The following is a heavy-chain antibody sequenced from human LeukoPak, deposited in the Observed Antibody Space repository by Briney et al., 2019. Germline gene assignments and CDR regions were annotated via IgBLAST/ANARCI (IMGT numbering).Heavy chain of an antibody. CDR3: ARGLGGSYLADY. CDR2: INHSGST. V-gene: IGHV4-34*01. D-gene: IGHD1-26*01. CDR1: GGSFSGYY. J-gene: IGHJ4*02. Sequence: SETLSLTCAVYGGSFSGYYWSWIRQPPRKGLEWIGEINHSGSTNYNPSLKSRVTISVDTSKNQFSLKLSSVTAADTAVYYCARGLGGSYLADYWGQGTLVTVSS.